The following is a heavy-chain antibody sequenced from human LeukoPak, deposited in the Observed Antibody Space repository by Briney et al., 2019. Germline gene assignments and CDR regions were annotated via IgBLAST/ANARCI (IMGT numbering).Heavy chain of an antibody. CDR3: AVLAGTDYYYNMDV. CDR2: IDYSGST. Sequence: SETLSLTCTVSGVSLSSSYWSWIRQSPGKGLEWIGYIDYSGSTNYNPSLKSRVTISVDTSKKQLSLKLSSVTAADTAVYYCAVLAGTDYYYNMDVWGQGTTVTVSS. CDR1: GVSLSSSY. V-gene: IGHV4-59*08. J-gene: IGHJ6*02. D-gene: IGHD6-19*01.